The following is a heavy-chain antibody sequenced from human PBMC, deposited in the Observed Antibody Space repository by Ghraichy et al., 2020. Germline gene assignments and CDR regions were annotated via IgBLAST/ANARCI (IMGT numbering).Heavy chain of an antibody. D-gene: IGHD3-22*01. CDR2: MNPNSGNT. CDR1: GYTFTSYD. CDR3: ARDYYDSSGYYYPWGY. J-gene: IGHJ4*02. Sequence: ASVKVSCKASGYTFTSYDINWVRQATGQGLEWMGWMNPNSGNTGYAQKFQGRVTITRNTSISTAYMELSSLRSEDTAVYYCARDYYDSSGYYYPWGYWGQGTLVTVSS. V-gene: IGHV1-8*03.